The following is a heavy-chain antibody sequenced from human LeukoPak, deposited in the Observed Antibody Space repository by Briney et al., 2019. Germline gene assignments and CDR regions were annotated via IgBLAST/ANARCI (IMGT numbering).Heavy chain of an antibody. J-gene: IGHJ4*02. D-gene: IGHD1-26*01. CDR2: INPNSGGT. V-gene: IGHV1-2*06. CDR1: GYTFTGYC. Sequence: ASVKVSCKASGYTFTGYCMHWVRQAPGQGLEWMGRINPNSGGTNYAQKFQGRVTMTRDTSISTAYMELSRLRSDDTAVYYCARRVVGASGGFFDYWGQGTLVTVSS. CDR3: ARRVVGASGGFFDY.